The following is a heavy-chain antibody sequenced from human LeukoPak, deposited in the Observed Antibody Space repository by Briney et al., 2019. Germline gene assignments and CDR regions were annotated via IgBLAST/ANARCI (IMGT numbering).Heavy chain of an antibody. Sequence: GSLRLSCAASGFTFSSYWMSWVRQAPGKGLEWVANIKQDGSEKYYVDSVKGRFTISRDNAKNSLYLQMNSPRAEDTAVYYCARYYGSGSRRYFQHWGQGTLVTVSS. CDR1: GFTFSSYW. V-gene: IGHV3-7*01. CDR3: ARYYGSGSRRYFQH. D-gene: IGHD3-10*01. CDR2: IKQDGSEK. J-gene: IGHJ1*01.